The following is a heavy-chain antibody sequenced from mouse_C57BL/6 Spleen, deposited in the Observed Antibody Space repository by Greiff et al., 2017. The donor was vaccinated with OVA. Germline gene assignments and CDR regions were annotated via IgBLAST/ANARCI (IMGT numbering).Heavy chain of an antibody. CDR3: ANTVVNYFDY. J-gene: IGHJ2*01. CDR1: GYTFTSYT. V-gene: IGHV1-4*01. D-gene: IGHD1-1*01. Sequence: VQLQESGAELARPGASVKMSCKASGYTFTSYTMHWVKQRPGQGLEWIGYINPSSGYTKYNQKFKDKATLTADKSSSTAYMQLSSLTSEDSAVYYGANTVVNYFDYWGQGTTLTVSS. CDR2: INPSSGYT.